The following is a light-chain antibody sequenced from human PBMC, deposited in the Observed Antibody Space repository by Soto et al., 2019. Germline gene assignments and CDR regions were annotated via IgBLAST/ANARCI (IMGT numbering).Light chain of an antibody. V-gene: IGKV3-20*01. CDR1: QSVSRTY. J-gene: IGKJ1*01. CDR2: DAS. Sequence: EIVLTQSPDTLSLSPGERATLSCRASQSVSRTYLAWYQQKPGQAPRLLIYDASNRATGFPDRFSGSGSGTDFTLTISRLEPEDFAVYYCQQYGSSGTFGQGTKVDIK. CDR3: QQYGSSGT.